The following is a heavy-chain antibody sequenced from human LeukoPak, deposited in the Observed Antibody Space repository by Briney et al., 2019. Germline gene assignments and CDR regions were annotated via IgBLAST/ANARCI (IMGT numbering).Heavy chain of an antibody. D-gene: IGHD5-18*01. Sequence: PGGSLRLSCAASGFTFSSYEMNWVRQAPGKGLEWVSGISGSGGSTYYADSLKGRFTISRDNSKDTLYVQMNSLRAEDTAVYYCATDREFSYAFSPYFFDYWGQGTLVTVSS. CDR2: ISGSGGST. J-gene: IGHJ4*02. CDR3: ATDREFSYAFSPYFFDY. V-gene: IGHV3-23*01. CDR1: GFTFSSYE.